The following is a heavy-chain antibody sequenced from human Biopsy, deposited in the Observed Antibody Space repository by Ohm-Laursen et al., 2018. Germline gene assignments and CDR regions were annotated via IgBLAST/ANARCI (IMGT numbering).Heavy chain of an antibody. D-gene: IGHD3-16*01. V-gene: IGHV3-21*01. J-gene: IGHJ6*02. Sequence: SLRLSCAASGFSFNTYTMNWVRQAPGKGLEWVSSISGSSTYIHYADSVKGRCTISRDNAKNTLYLQMNSLRAEDTAVYYCARDRLEESEINYYYGMDVWGQGTTVTVSS. CDR3: ARDRLEESEINYYYGMDV. CDR2: ISGSSTYI. CDR1: GFSFNTYT.